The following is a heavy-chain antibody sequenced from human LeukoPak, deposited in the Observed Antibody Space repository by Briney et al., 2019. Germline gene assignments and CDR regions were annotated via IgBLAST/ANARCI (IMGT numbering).Heavy chain of an antibody. Sequence: GGSLRLSCAASGFTFSSYWMSWVRQAPGKGLEWVANIKQDGSAKYYVDSVKGRFTIYRDNAKNSVYLQLSSLRAVDTAVYYCARDLYYYDSSGTEAFDVWGQGTMVTVSS. V-gene: IGHV3-7*01. D-gene: IGHD3-22*01. CDR2: IKQDGSAK. CDR3: ARDLYYYDSSGTEAFDV. CDR1: GFTFSSYW. J-gene: IGHJ3*01.